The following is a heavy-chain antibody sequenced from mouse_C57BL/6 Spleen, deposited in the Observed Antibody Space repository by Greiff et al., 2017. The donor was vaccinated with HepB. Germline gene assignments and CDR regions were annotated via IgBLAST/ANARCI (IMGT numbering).Heavy chain of an antibody. CDR1: GYTFTDYN. D-gene: IGHD3-2*02. J-gene: IGHJ3*01. CDR3: ARQLRAWFAY. V-gene: IGHV1-22*01. Sequence: DVQLQESGPELVKPGASVKMSCKASGYTFTDYNMHWVKQSHGKSLEWIGYINPNNGGTSYNQKFKGKATLTVNKSSSTAYMELRSLTSEDSAVYYCARQLRAWFAYWGQGTLVTVSA. CDR2: INPNNGGT.